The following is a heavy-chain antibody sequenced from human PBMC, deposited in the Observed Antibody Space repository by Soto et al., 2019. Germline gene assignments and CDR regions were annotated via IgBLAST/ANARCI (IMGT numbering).Heavy chain of an antibody. CDR1: GFTFSSYS. CDR3: ARDIPAPDAYYYYYMDV. D-gene: IGHD2-2*02. Sequence: EVQLVESGGGLVKPGGSLRLSCAASGFTFSSYSMNWVRQAPGKGLEWVSSISSSSSYIYYADSVKGRFTISRDNAKNSLYLQMNSLRAEDTAVYYCARDIPAPDAYYYYYMDVWGKGTTVTVSS. V-gene: IGHV3-21*01. J-gene: IGHJ6*03. CDR2: ISSSSSYI.